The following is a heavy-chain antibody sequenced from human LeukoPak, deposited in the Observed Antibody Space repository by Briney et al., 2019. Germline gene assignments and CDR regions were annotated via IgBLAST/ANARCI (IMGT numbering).Heavy chain of an antibody. CDR2: ISSSSNYI. CDR3: AKEGVIGFDY. Sequence: GGSLRLSCAASGFTVSSNYMSWVRHAPGKGLEWGSSISSSSNYIYYADSVKGRFTISGDNAKNSLYLQMNRLRAEDTAVYYCAKEGVIGFDYWGQGTLVTVSS. J-gene: IGHJ4*02. CDR1: GFTVSSNY. V-gene: IGHV3-21*01. D-gene: IGHD3-16*02.